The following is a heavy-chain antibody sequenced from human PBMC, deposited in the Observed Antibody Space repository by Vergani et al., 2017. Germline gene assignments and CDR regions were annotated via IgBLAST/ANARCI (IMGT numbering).Heavy chain of an antibody. Sequence: QMQLVQSGPEVKKPGTSVKVSCKASGFTFTRSAMQWVRQARGQRLEGIGWIVVGSGNTNYAQKFQERVTITRDMSTSTAYMELSSLRSEDTAVYYCAAWWQSRSAFDIWGQGTMVTVSS. CDR1: GFTFTRSA. D-gene: IGHD2-15*01. CDR3: AAWWQSRSAFDI. J-gene: IGHJ3*02. V-gene: IGHV1-58*02. CDR2: IVVGSGNT.